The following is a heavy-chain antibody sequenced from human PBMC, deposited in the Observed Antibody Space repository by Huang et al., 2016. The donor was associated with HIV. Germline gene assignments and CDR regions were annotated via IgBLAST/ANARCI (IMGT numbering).Heavy chain of an antibody. CDR3: VRGWYIAALPYFDY. V-gene: IGHV1-8*01. Sequence: QVQLVQSGAEVRKPGASVKVSCEAFGYSFASYDINWVRQATGQGLEWMGGMNPNSGNTGYAQKVQGRVTMTRNTSIRTAYMELSSLRSEDTAKYFCVRGWYIAALPYFDYWGQGTLVTVSS. D-gene: IGHD6-6*01. CDR1: GYSFASYD. CDR2: MNPNSGNT. J-gene: IGHJ4*02.